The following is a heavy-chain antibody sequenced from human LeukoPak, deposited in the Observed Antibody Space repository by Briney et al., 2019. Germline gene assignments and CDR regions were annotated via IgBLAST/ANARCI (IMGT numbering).Heavy chain of an antibody. CDR1: GGTFSSYA. D-gene: IGHD5-24*01. CDR2: IIPILGIA. Sequence: SVKVSCKASGGTFSSYAISWVRQAPGQGLEWMGRIIPILGIANYAQKFQGRVTITADKSTSTAYMELSSLRSEDTAVYYCARVGVAPLTAEMGGYWGQGTLVTVSS. CDR3: ARVGVAPLTAEMGGY. V-gene: IGHV1-69*04. J-gene: IGHJ4*02.